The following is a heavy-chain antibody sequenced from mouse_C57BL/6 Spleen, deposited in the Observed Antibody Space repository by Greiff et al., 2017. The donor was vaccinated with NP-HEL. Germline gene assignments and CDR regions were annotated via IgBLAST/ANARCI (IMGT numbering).Heavy chain of an antibody. V-gene: IGHV2-2*01. CDR3: ARNEGVITPFAY. J-gene: IGHJ3*01. Sequence: QVQLQQSGPGLVQPSQSLSITCTVSGFSLTSYGVHWVRQSPGKGLEWLGVIWSGGSTAYNAAFISRLSISKDNSKSQVFFKMNSLQAYDTAIYYCARNEGVITPFAYWGQGTLVTVSA. CDR1: GFSLTSYG. CDR2: IWSGGST. D-gene: IGHD1-1*01.